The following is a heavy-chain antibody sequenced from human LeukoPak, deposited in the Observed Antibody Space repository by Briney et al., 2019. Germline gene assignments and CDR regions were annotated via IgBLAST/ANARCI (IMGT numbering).Heavy chain of an antibody. D-gene: IGHD6-19*01. V-gene: IGHV4-4*02. CDR2: IYHSGST. CDR3: ARSYKSSGWYGDWFDP. CDR1: GGSISSSNW. J-gene: IGHJ5*02. Sequence: KASGTLSLTCAVSGGSISSSNWWSWVRQPPGKGLEWIGEIYHSGSTNYNPSLKSRVTISVDKSKNQFSLKLSSVTAADTAVYYCARSYKSSGWYGDWFDPWGQGTLVTVSS.